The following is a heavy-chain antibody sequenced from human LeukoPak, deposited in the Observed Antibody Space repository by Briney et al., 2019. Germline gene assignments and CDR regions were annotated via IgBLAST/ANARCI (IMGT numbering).Heavy chain of an antibody. J-gene: IGHJ3*01. V-gene: IGHV4-39*02. CDR2: IYYSGST. Sequence: SETLSLTCRVLGGSIRSSNYYWGWIRQPPGKGLEWIGSIYYSGSTYYNPSLKSRIAMSLDTSRNRFSLRLRSVTAADTAVYYCARAPGAFDVWGQGTMVTVSS. CDR3: ARAPGAFDV. D-gene: IGHD7-27*01. CDR1: GGSIRSSNYY.